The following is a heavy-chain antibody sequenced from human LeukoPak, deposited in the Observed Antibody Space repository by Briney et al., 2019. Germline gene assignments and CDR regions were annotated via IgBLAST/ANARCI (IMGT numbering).Heavy chain of an antibody. Sequence: PSETLSLTCTVSGGSISSYYWSWIRQPPGKGLGWIGYIYYSGSTNYNPSLKSRVTISVDTSKNQFSLKLSSVTAADTAVYYCARQDPTFGSGYSNWFDPWGQGTLVTVSS. J-gene: IGHJ5*02. CDR1: GGSISSYY. CDR2: IYYSGST. CDR3: ARQDPTFGSGYSNWFDP. V-gene: IGHV4-59*08. D-gene: IGHD3-3*01.